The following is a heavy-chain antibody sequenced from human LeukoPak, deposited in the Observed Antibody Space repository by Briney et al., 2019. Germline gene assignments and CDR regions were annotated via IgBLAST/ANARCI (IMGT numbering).Heavy chain of an antibody. D-gene: IGHD2-2*01. CDR1: GFTFSTHD. V-gene: IGHV3-48*04. J-gene: IGHJ4*02. Sequence: HPGGSLRLSCAASGFTFSTHDVNWVRQAPGKGLEWVSFINSRSSTIYYADSVKGRFTISRDNAKNSLYLQMNSLRAEDTAVYYCARGGTLVVPAALPDYWGQGTLVTVSS. CDR2: INSRSSTI. CDR3: ARGGTLVVPAALPDY.